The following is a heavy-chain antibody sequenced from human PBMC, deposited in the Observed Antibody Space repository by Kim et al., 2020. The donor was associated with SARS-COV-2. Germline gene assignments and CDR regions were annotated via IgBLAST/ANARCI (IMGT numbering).Heavy chain of an antibody. CDR2: INHSGST. CDR3: ARGRVRRQQLTKNWFDP. J-gene: IGHJ5*02. V-gene: IGHV4-34*01. D-gene: IGHD6-13*01. Sequence: SETLSLTCAVYGGSFSGYYWSWIRQPPGKGLEWIGEINHSGSTNYNPSLKSRVTISVDTSKNQFSLKLSSVTAADTAVYYCARGRVRRQQLTKNWFDPWGQGTLVTVSS. CDR1: GGSFSGYY.